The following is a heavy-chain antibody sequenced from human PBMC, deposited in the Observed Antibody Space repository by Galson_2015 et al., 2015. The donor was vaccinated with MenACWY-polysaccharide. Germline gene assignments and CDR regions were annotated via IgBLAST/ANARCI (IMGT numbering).Heavy chain of an antibody. Sequence: SVKVSCKASGYTFNNYAINWVRQAPGQGLEWMRWINTYNGNTNYAQKVHGRVTVTADSNTAYMELQSLRSDDTAVYYCARDAGGTEDYWGQGTLVTVSS. CDR1: GYTFNNYA. D-gene: IGHD2-15*01. V-gene: IGHV1-18*04. CDR2: INTYNGNT. J-gene: IGHJ4*02. CDR3: ARDAGGTEDY.